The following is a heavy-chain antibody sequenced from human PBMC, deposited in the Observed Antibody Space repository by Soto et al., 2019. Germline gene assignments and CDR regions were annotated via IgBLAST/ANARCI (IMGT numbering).Heavy chain of an antibody. CDR1: GYTFTSYG. Sequence: ASVKVSCKASGYTFTSYGISWVRQAPGQGLEWMGWISAYNGNTNYAQKLQGRVTMTTDTSTSTAYMELRSLRSDDTAVYYCARDSSGYYKVGTNYGMDVWGQGTKVTVSS. D-gene: IGHD3-3*01. V-gene: IGHV1-18*04. CDR3: ARDSSGYYKVGTNYGMDV. CDR2: ISAYNGNT. J-gene: IGHJ6*02.